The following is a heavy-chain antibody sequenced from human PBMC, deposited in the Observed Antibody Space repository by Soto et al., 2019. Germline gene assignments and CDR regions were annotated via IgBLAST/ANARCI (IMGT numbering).Heavy chain of an antibody. CDR3: ARGRYAGPIAAAVPGPFDP. V-gene: IGHV1-69*13. CDR2: IIPIFGTA. D-gene: IGHD6-13*01. CDR1: GGTFSSYA. J-gene: IGHJ5*02. Sequence: SSVQVSCTASGGTFSSYAISWVRQAPGQGLEWMGGIIPIFGTANYAQKFQGRVTITADESTSTAYMELSSLRSEDTAVYYCARGRYAGPIAAAVPGPFDPWGEGTLVTVSS.